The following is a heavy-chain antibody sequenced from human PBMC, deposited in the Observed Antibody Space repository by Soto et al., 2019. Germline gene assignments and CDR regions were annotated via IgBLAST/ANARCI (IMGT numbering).Heavy chain of an antibody. V-gene: IGHV4-31*03. D-gene: IGHD4-17*01. Sequence: QVQLQVSGPGLVKPLQTLSLTCSVSGGSIGSGAYYWSWIRQHPGEGLEWIGYIAYSGSTYYNPSLKSRVSISVDTSKNQLSLRLSSVTPADTAVYYCARDPTSVTKGAFDIWGQGTMVTVSS. CDR3: ARDPTSVTKGAFDI. CDR1: GGSIGSGAYY. J-gene: IGHJ3*02. CDR2: IAYSGST.